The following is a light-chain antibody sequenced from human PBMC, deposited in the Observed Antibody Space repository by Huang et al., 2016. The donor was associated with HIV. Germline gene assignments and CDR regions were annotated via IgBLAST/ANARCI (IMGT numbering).Light chain of an antibody. Sequence: DIQMTQSPSSLSASVRDRVTITCQASQDISNYLNWYQQKPGKAPKLLIYDASNLETGVSSRFSGSGSVTDFTFTISSLQPEDIATYYCQQYDNLPRFTFGPGTKVDIK. CDR2: DAS. CDR3: QQYDNLPRFT. CDR1: QDISNY. J-gene: IGKJ3*01. V-gene: IGKV1-33*01.